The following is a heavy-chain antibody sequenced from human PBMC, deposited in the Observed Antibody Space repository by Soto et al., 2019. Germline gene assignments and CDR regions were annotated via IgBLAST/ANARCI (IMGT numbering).Heavy chain of an antibody. Sequence: APVKGAWKDYGYSFTGHDSGWVRQAPEHGPEWMGEIGPESGATRYAQKFQGRVTMTMDTSVTTVYMELKNLSPDDTAVYYCGRGRSGQIVVFYWGQGTPVTVSS. V-gene: IGHV1-2*02. D-gene: IGHD1-26*01. J-gene: IGHJ1*01. CDR3: GRGRSGQIVVFY. CDR2: IGPESGAT. CDR1: GYSFTGHD.